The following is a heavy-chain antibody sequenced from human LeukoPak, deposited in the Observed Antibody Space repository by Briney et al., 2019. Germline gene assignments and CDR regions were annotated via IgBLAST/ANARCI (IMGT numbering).Heavy chain of an antibody. CDR1: GFTVSSNY. D-gene: IGHD3-3*01. V-gene: IGHV3-53*01. CDR2: IYSGGRT. Sequence: GGSLRLSCAASGFTVSSNYMSWVRQAPGKGLEWVSVIYSGGRTDYADSVKGRFTISRDNSKNTMYFQMNSLRAEDTAVYYCARGGGVAPIDYWGQGTLVTVSS. J-gene: IGHJ4*02. CDR3: ARGGGVAPIDY.